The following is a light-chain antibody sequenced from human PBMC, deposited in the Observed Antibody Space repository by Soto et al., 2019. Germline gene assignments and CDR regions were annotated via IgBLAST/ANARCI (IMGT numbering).Light chain of an antibody. CDR1: QSVSSSY. CDR3: QQSYSTLWT. Sequence: DIVLTQSTNSLSFSPGEGATLSCRASQSVSSSYLAWYQQKPGQAPRLLIYGASSRATGIPDRFSGSGSETDFALTISRLEPEYFATSNCQQSYSTLWTFGQGTKVDIK. CDR2: GAS. J-gene: IGKJ1*01. V-gene: IGKV3-20*01.